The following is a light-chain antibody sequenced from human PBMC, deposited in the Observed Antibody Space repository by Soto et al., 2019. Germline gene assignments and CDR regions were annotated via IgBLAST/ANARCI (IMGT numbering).Light chain of an antibody. Sequence: IVLTQSPGTLSFSPGERVTLACRASQSVSSSYLAWYQQKPGQAPRLLIYGASRRASGIPDRFSGSGSGTHFPLTISRLEPEDFAMYYCQQYGSSPLTFGGGTNVDIK. J-gene: IGKJ4*01. CDR2: GAS. CDR3: QQYGSSPLT. CDR1: QSVSSSY. V-gene: IGKV3-20*01.